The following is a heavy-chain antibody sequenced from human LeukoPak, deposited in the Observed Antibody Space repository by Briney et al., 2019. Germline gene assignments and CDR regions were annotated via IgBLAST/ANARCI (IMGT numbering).Heavy chain of an antibody. CDR3: ARDFLRTASPDAFDF. CDR2: ISYSGNT. D-gene: IGHD2-21*02. V-gene: IGHV4-31*03. CDR1: GDSISSDGYS. J-gene: IGHJ3*01. Sequence: TSETLSLTCTVSGDSISSDGYSWTWIRQPPGKGLEWIGHISYSGNTYYNPSLKSRVTLSVDASKNQFSLNLTSVTAADTAIYCCARDFLRTASPDAFDFWGQGTMVTVSS.